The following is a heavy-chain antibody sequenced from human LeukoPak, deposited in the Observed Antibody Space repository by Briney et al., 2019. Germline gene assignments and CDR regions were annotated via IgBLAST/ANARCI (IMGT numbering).Heavy chain of an antibody. CDR1: GFTFSSYE. V-gene: IGHV3-48*03. D-gene: IGHD3-3*01. Sequence: PGGSLRLSCAASGFTFSSYEMNWVRQAPGKGLEWVSYISSSGSTIYYADSVKGRFTISRDNAKNSLYLQMNSLRAEDTAVYYCARDPARTIFGVVIDYYFDYWGQGTPVTVSS. CDR3: ARDPARTIFGVVIDYYFDY. CDR2: ISSSGSTI. J-gene: IGHJ4*02.